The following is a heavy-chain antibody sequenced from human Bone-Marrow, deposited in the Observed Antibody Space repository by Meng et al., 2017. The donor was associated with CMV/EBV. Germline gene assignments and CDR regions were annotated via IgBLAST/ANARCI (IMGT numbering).Heavy chain of an antibody. D-gene: IGHD1-26*01. Sequence: SVKVSCKASGGTFSSYTISWVRQAPGQGLEWMGRIIPILGIANYAQKFQGRVTITADNSTSTAYMELSSLRSEDTAVYYCARVGAGLSPPFDYWGQGTLVTVSS. CDR1: GGTFSSYT. CDR3: ARVGAGLSPPFDY. V-gene: IGHV1-69*02. J-gene: IGHJ4*02. CDR2: IIPILGIA.